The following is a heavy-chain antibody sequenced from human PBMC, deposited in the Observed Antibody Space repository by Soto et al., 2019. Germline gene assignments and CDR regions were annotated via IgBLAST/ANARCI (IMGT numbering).Heavy chain of an antibody. CDR2: ISGSGGST. Sequence: EVQLLESGGGLVQPGGSLRLSCAASGFTFSSYAMSWVRQAPGKGLEWVSAISGSGGSTYYADSVKGRFTISRDNSKNSLYLQMNSLRAEDTTVYYCAKDYSYGPPTFDYWGQGTLVTVSS. J-gene: IGHJ4*02. CDR3: AKDYSYGPPTFDY. CDR1: GFTFSSYA. D-gene: IGHD5-18*01. V-gene: IGHV3-23*01.